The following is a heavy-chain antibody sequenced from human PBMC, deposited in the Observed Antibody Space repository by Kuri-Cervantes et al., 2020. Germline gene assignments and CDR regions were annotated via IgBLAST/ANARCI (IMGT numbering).Heavy chain of an antibody. CDR1: GDSISSSSYY. Sequence: SETLSLTCTVSGDSISSSSYYWSWIRQPAGKGLEWIGRIYTSGSTNYNPSLKSRVTMSVDTSKNQFSLKLSSVTAADTAVYYCAGYSSGWRYYYYGMDVWGQGTTVTVSS. D-gene: IGHD6-19*01. V-gene: IGHV4-61*02. CDR2: IYTSGST. CDR3: AGYSSGWRYYYYGMDV. J-gene: IGHJ6*02.